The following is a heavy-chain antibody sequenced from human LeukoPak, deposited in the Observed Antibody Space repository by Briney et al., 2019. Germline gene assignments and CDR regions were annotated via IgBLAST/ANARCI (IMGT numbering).Heavy chain of an antibody. Sequence: SETLSLTCAVYGGSFSGYYWSWIGQPPGKGLEWIGEINHSGSTNYNPSLKSRVTISVDTSKNQFSLKLSSGTAADTAVYYCATHSLAASYCSSTSCYTYFDYWGQGTLLTVSS. CDR1: GGSFSGYY. V-gene: IGHV4-34*01. D-gene: IGHD2-2*02. J-gene: IGHJ4*02. CDR3: ATHSLAASYCSSTSCYTYFDY. CDR2: INHSGST.